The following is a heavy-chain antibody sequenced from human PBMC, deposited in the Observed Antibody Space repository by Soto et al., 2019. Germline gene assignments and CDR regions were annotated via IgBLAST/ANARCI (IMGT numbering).Heavy chain of an antibody. J-gene: IGHJ4*02. V-gene: IGHV3-11*01. Sequence: GGSLRLSCAASGFTFSDYYLSWIRQAPGKGLEWVSYISSSGSTIYSADSVKGRFTISRDNGKSSLHLQMNSLRAENTAVYYCAKDKAGGGDGYNYPAFDYWGQGTLVTVSS. D-gene: IGHD5-12*01. CDR1: GFTFSDYY. CDR3: AKDKAGGGDGYNYPAFDY. CDR2: ISSSGSTI.